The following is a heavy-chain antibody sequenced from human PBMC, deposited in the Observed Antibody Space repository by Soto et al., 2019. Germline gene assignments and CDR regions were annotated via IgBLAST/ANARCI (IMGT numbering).Heavy chain of an antibody. CDR2: ISGSGGST. CDR3: ANYYDSSGPGAFDI. CDR1: GFTFSSYS. Sequence: LRLSCAASGFTFSSYSMSWVRQAPGKGLEWVSAISGSGGSTYYADSVKGRFTISRDNSKNTLYLQMNSLRAEDTAVYYCANYYDSSGPGAFDIWGQGTMVTVSS. D-gene: IGHD3-22*01. V-gene: IGHV3-23*01. J-gene: IGHJ3*02.